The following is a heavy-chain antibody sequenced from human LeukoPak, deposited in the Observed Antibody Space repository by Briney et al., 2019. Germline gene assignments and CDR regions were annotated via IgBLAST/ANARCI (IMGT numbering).Heavy chain of an antibody. D-gene: IGHD2-21*02. J-gene: IGHJ4*02. CDR1: GGSISSSNW. Sequence: SETLSLTCAVSGGSISSSNWWSWVRQPPGKGLEWIGEIYHTGSTNYNPSLKSRVTISVDKSKNQFSLKLSSVTAADTAVYYCARRLCGGDCYSTFSYWGQGTLVTVSS. CDR3: ARRLCGGDCYSTFSY. V-gene: IGHV4-4*02. CDR2: IYHTGST.